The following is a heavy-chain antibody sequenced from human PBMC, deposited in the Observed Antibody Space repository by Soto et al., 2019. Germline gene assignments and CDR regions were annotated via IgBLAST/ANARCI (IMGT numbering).Heavy chain of an antibody. CDR1: GFTFSSSV. CDR3: AKTYYDFPSGYYFDY. CDR2: VTGNPGSA. D-gene: IGHD3-3*01. J-gene: IGHJ4*02. Sequence: EVQVLESGGDLVQPGGSLRPSCAASGFTFSSSVMSWVRQAPGKGLEWVSSVTGNPGSAYYAHSVKGRFTISRDNSRKTLSLQMNSLRAEDTALYYCAKTYYDFPSGYYFDYWGQGALVTVSS. V-gene: IGHV3-23*01.